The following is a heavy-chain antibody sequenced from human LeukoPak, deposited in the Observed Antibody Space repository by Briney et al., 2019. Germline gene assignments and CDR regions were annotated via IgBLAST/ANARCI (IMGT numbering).Heavy chain of an antibody. Sequence: KASETLSLTCTVSGGSISSYYWSWIRQPPGKGLEWIGYIYYSGSTNYNPSLKSRVTISVDTSKNQFSLKLSSVTAADTAVYYCARDMVERDMVKSLGWFDPWGQGTLVTVSS. J-gene: IGHJ5*02. CDR1: GGSISSYY. CDR2: IYYSGST. D-gene: IGHD5-18*01. CDR3: ARDMVERDMVKSLGWFDP. V-gene: IGHV4-59*01.